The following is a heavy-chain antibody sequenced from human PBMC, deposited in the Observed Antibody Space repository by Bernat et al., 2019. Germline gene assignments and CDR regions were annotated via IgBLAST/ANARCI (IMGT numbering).Heavy chain of an antibody. V-gene: IGHV4-34*01. CDR1: GGSFSGYY. CDR3: ARGLPASAFYYHYGMDV. CDR2: INHSGGT. D-gene: IGHD2-15*01. Sequence: QVQLQQWGAGLLKPSETLSLTCAVYGGSFSGYYWSWIRQPPGKGLEWIGEINHSGGTNYNPSLKSRVTTSVDTSKNQFSLKLSSVTAADTSVYYCARGLPASAFYYHYGMDVWGQGTTVTVSS. J-gene: IGHJ6*02.